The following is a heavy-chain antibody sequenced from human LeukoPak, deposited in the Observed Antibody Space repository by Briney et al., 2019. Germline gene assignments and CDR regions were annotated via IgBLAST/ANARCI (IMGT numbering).Heavy chain of an antibody. CDR1: GGSFSGYY. V-gene: IGHV4-34*01. CDR3: ARLPGAAILGGYYFDY. D-gene: IGHD5-24*01. J-gene: IGHJ4*02. CDR2: INHGGST. Sequence: SETLSLTCAVYGGSFSGYYWSWIRQPPGKGLEWIGEINHGGSTNHNPSLKSRLTISVDTSKNQFSLKLSSVTAADTAVYYCARLPGAAILGGYYFDYWGQGTLVTVSS.